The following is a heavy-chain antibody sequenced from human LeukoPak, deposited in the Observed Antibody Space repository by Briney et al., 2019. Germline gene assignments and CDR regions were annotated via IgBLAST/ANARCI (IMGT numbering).Heavy chain of an antibody. V-gene: IGHV4-4*07. Sequence: SETLSLTCTVSGYSISSGYYWSWIRQPAGKGLEWIGRIYTSGSTNYNPSLKSRVTMSVDTSKNQFSLKLSSVTAADTAVYYCAREGTQLLWFGELLYPDAFDIWGQGTMVTVSS. CDR3: AREGTQLLWFGELLYPDAFDI. CDR1: GYSISSGYY. D-gene: IGHD3-10*01. CDR2: IYTSGST. J-gene: IGHJ3*02.